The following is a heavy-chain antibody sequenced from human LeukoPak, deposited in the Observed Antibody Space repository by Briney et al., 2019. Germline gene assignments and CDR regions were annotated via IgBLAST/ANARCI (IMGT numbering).Heavy chain of an antibody. CDR3: ARVLGSSAFDFDY. Sequence: KSGGSLTLSCAASGFTFSDYYKSWIRHAPGKGLEWVSYISSSGNTIYYADSVEGRFTISRDNAKNSLYLQMNSLRAEDTAVYYCARVLGSSAFDFDYWGQGTLVTVSS. V-gene: IGHV3-11*04. J-gene: IGHJ4*02. CDR2: ISSSGNTI. CDR1: GFTFSDYY. D-gene: IGHD6-6*01.